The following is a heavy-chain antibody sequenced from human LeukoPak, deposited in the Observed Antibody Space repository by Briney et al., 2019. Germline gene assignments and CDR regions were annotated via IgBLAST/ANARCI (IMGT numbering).Heavy chain of an antibody. D-gene: IGHD2-15*01. J-gene: IGHJ5*02. CDR2: ISSISSYI. Sequence: GGSLRLSCAASGFTFSDYWMNWVRQAPGKGLEWVSSISSISSYIYYADSVKGRFTISRDNAKNSLYLQMNSLRAEDTAVYYCARGLGYCSGGSCYVERGGFDPWGQGTLVTVSS. V-gene: IGHV3-21*01. CDR1: GFTFSDYW. CDR3: ARGLGYCSGGSCYVERGGFDP.